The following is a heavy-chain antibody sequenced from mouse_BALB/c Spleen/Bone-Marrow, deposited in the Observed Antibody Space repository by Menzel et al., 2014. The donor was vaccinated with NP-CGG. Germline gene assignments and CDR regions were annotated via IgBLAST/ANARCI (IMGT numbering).Heavy chain of an antibody. D-gene: IGHD1-1*01. CDR1: GYTFSNYW. CDR2: ILPGSGTA. V-gene: IGHV1-9*01. Sequence: QVQLQQSGAELMKPGASVKISCKATGYTFSNYWIDWVKQRPGHGLEWIGEILPGSGTANYNEKFKGKATFTADTSSNTAYMQLSSLTSEDSALYYCARASVVPYYFDFWGQGTPLTVSS. J-gene: IGHJ2*01. CDR3: ARASVVPYYFDF.